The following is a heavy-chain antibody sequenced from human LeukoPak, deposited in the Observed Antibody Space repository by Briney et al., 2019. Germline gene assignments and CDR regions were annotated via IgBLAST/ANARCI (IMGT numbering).Heavy chain of an antibody. D-gene: IGHD3-16*01. CDR1: GFTLSSFG. Sequence: PGGSLRLSCAASGFTLSSFGMVWVRQAPGKGRGWVTLMWYDGRNKYYADSVKGRFTISRDNSKNTVYLQMNSLRGEDTAVYYCARVGDMEAFDIWGQGTRVTVSS. CDR3: ARVGDMEAFDI. CDR2: MWYDGRNK. V-gene: IGHV3-33*01. J-gene: IGHJ3*02.